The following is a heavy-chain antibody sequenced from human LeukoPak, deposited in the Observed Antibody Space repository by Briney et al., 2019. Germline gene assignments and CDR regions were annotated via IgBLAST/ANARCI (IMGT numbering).Heavy chain of an antibody. CDR1: GGSFSGYY. CDR3: AKAPTMSTVSY. D-gene: IGHD4-17*01. J-gene: IGHJ4*02. Sequence: ETLSLTCAVYGGSFSGYYWSWVRQAPGKGLEWVSAISGSGGSTYYADSVKGRFTISRDNSKNTLYLQMNSLRAEDTAVYYCAKAPTMSTVSYWGQGTLVTVSS. V-gene: IGHV3-23*01. CDR2: ISGSGGST.